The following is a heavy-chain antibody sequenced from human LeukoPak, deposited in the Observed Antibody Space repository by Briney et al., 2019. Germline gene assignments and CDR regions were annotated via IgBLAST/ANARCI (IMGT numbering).Heavy chain of an antibody. V-gene: IGHV1-69*13. CDR1: GGTFSSYD. D-gene: IGHD7-27*01. Sequence: SVKVSCTASGGTFSSYDISWVRPAPGQGLERMGGIIPIFGTANYAQRFQGRVTITADESTSTAYMELSSLRSVDTAVYYCAGISLFGTGKYYFDYWGQGTLVTVSS. CDR2: IIPIFGTA. J-gene: IGHJ4*02. CDR3: AGISLFGTGKYYFDY.